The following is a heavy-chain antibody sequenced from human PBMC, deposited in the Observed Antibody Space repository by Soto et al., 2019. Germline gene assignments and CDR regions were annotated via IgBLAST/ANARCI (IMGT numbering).Heavy chain of an antibody. CDR1: GFTFSDYY. CDR3: ARDVGQQWPYYMDV. D-gene: IGHD6-19*01. Sequence: GGSLRLSCAASGFTFSDYYMSWIRQAPGKGLEWVSYISSSGSTIYYADSVKGRFTISRDNAKNSLYLHMNSLRAEATAVYYCARDVGQQWPYYMDVWGKGTTVTVSS. J-gene: IGHJ6*03. CDR2: ISSSGSTI. V-gene: IGHV3-11*01.